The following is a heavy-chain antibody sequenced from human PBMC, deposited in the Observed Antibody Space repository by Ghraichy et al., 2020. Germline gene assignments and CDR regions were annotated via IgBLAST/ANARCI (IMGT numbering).Heavy chain of an antibody. D-gene: IGHD3-3*01. CDR2: ISSSSSSYI. V-gene: IGHV3-21*01. J-gene: IGHJ4*02. Sequence: GGSLRLSCAASGFTFSSYSMNWVRQAPGKGLEWVSSISSSSSSYIYYADSVKGRFTISRDNAKNSLYLQMNSLRAEDTAVYYCARGHWGFLEWLPFYWGQGTLVTVSS. CDR1: GFTFSSYS. CDR3: ARGHWGFLEWLPFY.